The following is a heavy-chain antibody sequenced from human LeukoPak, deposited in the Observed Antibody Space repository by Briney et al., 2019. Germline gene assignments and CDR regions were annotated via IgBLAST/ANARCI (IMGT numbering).Heavy chain of an antibody. D-gene: IGHD3-16*02. J-gene: IGHJ4*02. CDR2: ISYDGSNK. CDR3: AKDSANRLGVWGSYRYTYFDY. Sequence: PGGSLRLSCAASGFTFSSYAMPWVRQAPGKGLEWVAVISYDGSNKYYADSVKGRFTISRDNSKNTLYLQMNSLRAEDTAVYYCAKDSANRLGVWGSYRYTYFDYWGQGTLVTVSS. CDR1: GFTFSSYA. V-gene: IGHV3-30-3*01.